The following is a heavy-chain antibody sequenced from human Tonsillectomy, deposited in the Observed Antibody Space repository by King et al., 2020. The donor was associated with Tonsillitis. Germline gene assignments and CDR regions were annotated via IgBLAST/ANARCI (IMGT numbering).Heavy chain of an antibody. Sequence: VQLQESGPGLVKPSQTLSLTCTVSGGSISSGGYYWSWIRQPAGKGLGWIGRIYTSGTTHHNPSLTSRLTMSVDTSKNQFSLILSSVTAADTAVYFCARLLLPATRGAFDIWGQGAMVTVSS. CDR1: GGSISSGGYY. D-gene: IGHD2-2*01. J-gene: IGHJ3*02. V-gene: IGHV4-61*02. CDR2: IYTSGTT. CDR3: ARLLLPATRGAFDI.